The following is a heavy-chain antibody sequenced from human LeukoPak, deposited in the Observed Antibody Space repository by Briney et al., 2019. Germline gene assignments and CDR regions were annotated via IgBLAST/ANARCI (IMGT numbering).Heavy chain of an antibody. CDR2: IRHDGSNV. CDR1: GFDIRDYY. CDR3: ARDGSGTDFSLDH. V-gene: IGHV3-7*04. Sequence: GGSLRLSCEASGFDIRDYYMSWVRQAPGKGLEWVGDIRHDGSNVYNVDLVRGRLTISRDIGKNSLFLQMNSLKDEDTAVYYCARDGSGTDFSLDHWGQGTLVSVSS. D-gene: IGHD3-10*01. J-gene: IGHJ4*02.